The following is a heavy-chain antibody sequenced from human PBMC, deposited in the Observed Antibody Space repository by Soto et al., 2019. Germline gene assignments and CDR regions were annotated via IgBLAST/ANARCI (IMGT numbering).Heavy chain of an antibody. CDR2: ISYDGTNK. D-gene: IGHD3-10*01. CDR1: GFNLSNYG. J-gene: IGHJ6*04. Sequence: GGSLRLSCAASGFNLSNYGMHWVRQAPGKGLEWVAVISYDGTNKYYADSVKGRFIISRDTSKNTLYLQMNSLRAEDTAIYYCAKYFFGDLLLMDVWGKGTTVTVSS. CDR3: AKYFFGDLLLMDV. V-gene: IGHV3-30*18.